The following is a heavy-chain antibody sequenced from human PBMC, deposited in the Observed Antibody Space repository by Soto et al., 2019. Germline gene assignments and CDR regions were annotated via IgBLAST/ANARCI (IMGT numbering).Heavy chain of an antibody. J-gene: IGHJ5*02. CDR1: GGSVSSGSYY. V-gene: IGHV4-61*01. Sequence: PSETLSLTCTVSGGSVSSGSYYWSWIRQPPGKGLEWIGYIYYSGSTNYNPSLKSRVTISVDTSKNQFSLKLSSVTAADTAVYYCARDNSSSDAFDPWAQGTLVTVSS. CDR3: ARDNSSSDAFDP. D-gene: IGHD6-6*01. CDR2: IYYSGST.